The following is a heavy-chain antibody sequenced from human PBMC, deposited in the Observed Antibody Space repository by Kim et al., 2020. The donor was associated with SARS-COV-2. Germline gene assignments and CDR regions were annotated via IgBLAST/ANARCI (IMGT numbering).Heavy chain of an antibody. Sequence: SETLSLTCTVSGGSISSGSYYWSWIRQPAGKGLEWIGRIYTSGSTNYNPSLKSRVTISVDTSKNQFSLKLSSVTAADTAVYYCARGPGLNGRWLQFPSYFDYWGQGTLVTVSS. V-gene: IGHV4-61*02. CDR2: IYTSGST. CDR1: GGSISSGSYY. J-gene: IGHJ4*02. CDR3: ARGPGLNGRWLQFPSYFDY. D-gene: IGHD5-12*01.